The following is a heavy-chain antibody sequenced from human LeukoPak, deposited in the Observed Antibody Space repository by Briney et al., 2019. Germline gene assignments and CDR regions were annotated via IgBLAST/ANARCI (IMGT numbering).Heavy chain of an antibody. J-gene: IGHJ4*02. Sequence: GGSLRLSCAASGFTFSNYWMSWVRQAPGKGLEWVANIKQDGSEKYYVDSVKGRFTISRNNAKNSLYLQMNSLRAEDTAVYYCAREQGALDSWGQGTLVTVSS. V-gene: IGHV3-7*01. CDR3: AREQGALDS. CDR1: GFTFSNYW. CDR2: IKQDGSEK.